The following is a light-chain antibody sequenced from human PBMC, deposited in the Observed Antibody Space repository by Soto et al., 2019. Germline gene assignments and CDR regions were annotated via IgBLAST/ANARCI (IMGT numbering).Light chain of an antibody. CDR2: SAN. V-gene: IGLV1-44*01. Sequence: QSVLTQPPSASGTPGQRVTISCSGSISNIGRNPVNWYQQVPGAAPKSLIYSANYRASGVPDRISGSQSGTSASLAISGLQSEDEADYFCATWDQTLDAWVFGGGTKVTVL. CDR3: ATWDQTLDAWV. CDR1: ISNIGRNP. J-gene: IGLJ3*02.